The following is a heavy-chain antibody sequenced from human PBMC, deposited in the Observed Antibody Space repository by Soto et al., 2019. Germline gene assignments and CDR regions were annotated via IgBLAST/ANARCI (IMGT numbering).Heavy chain of an antibody. CDR1: GYMFRSYG. D-gene: IGHD3-10*01. CDR3: ARDGGYGAGSYFDY. J-gene: IGHJ4*02. Sequence: QVQLVQSGAEVKRPGASVKVSCKASGYMFRSYGISWVRQAPGQGLEWMGWISAFNGNTNYPQNLQGTVTMTTDTSTSTAYMELRTLRSDDSAMYYCARDGGYGAGSYFDYWGQGTLVTVSS. V-gene: IGHV1-18*01. CDR2: ISAFNGNT.